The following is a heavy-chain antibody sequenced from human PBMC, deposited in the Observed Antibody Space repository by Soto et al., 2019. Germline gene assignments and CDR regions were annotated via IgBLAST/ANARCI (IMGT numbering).Heavy chain of an antibody. CDR3: ARALQRGYSRAPFDS. V-gene: IGHV3-33*01. Sequence: QVHVVESGGGVVQPGRSLRLSCAASGFDFSMSGMHWVRQAPGKGLGWVALIWNSGSPQYYGDSVKGRFTISRDNSKNMVFLQMSSRRAEDTGVYYCARALQRGYSRAPFDSWGQGARVTVSS. CDR2: IWNSGSPQ. D-gene: IGHD5-12*01. CDR1: GFDFSMSG. J-gene: IGHJ5*01.